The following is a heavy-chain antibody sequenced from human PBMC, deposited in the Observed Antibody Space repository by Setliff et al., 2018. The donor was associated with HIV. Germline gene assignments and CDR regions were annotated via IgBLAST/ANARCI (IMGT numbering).Heavy chain of an antibody. CDR1: GFSFSSYW. D-gene: IGHD2-2*01. J-gene: IGHJ5*02. CDR3: AKDIIPAGLFHDL. CDR2: INTDERYT. V-gene: IGHV3-74*01. Sequence: GGSLRLSCAASGFSFSSYWMHWVRQAPGKGLVWVSRINTDERYTLYADSVKGRFTISRDNAKSTLYLQMNSLRAEDTALYYCAKDIIPAGLFHDLWGQGTLVTVSS.